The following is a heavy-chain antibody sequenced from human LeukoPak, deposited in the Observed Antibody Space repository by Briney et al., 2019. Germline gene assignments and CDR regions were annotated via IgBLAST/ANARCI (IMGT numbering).Heavy chain of an antibody. J-gene: IGHJ4*02. D-gene: IGHD2-2*02. CDR2: IYPGDSDT. V-gene: IGHV5-51*01. Sequence: GESLKISCKGSGYSSTTYWIGWVRQMPGKGLEWMGIIYPGDSDTRYSPSFQGQVTISADKSISTAYLQWSSLKASDTAMYYCATGGYCTSTSCYSFFDYWGQGTLVTVSS. CDR3: ATGGYCTSTSCYSFFDY. CDR1: GYSSTTYW.